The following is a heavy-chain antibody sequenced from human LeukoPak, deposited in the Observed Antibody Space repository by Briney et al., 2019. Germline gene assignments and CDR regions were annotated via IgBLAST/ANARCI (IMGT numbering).Heavy chain of an antibody. D-gene: IGHD6-19*01. CDR1: GGSISNYY. V-gene: IGHV4-59*01. CDR2: IYYSGST. CDR3: ARVRYSSGWYDY. Sequence: SPSETLSLTCTASGGSISNYYWSWIRQPPGKGLEWIGYIYYSGSTNYNPSLKSRVTISVDTSKNQFSPKLSSVTAADTAVYYCARVRYSSGWYDYWGQGTLVTVSS. J-gene: IGHJ4*02.